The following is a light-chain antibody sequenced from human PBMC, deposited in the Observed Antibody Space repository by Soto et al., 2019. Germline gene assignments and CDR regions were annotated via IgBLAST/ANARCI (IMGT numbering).Light chain of an antibody. CDR1: SSDVGGYNY. J-gene: IGLJ1*01. V-gene: IGLV2-8*01. CDR3: SSYVGTNSYV. Sequence: QSVLTQPPSASGSPGQSVTIACTGTSSDVGGYNYVSWYQHHPGKAPKLIIYEVDKRPSGVPDRFSGSKSGNTAALTVSGLQAEDEADYYCSSYVGTNSYVFGTGTKLTVL. CDR2: EVD.